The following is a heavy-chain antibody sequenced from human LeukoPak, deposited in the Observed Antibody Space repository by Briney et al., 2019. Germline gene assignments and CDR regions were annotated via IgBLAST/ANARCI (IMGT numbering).Heavy chain of an antibody. CDR3: ARMGHHYDFWSGPDY. J-gene: IGHJ4*02. V-gene: IGHV4-61*02. CDR1: GGSIXXXXYY. Sequence: LXCXVSGGSIXXXXYYXSXIXXPXGXGLXWXXRIYTSGSTNYNPSLKSRVTISVDTSKSQFSLKLSSVTAADTAVYYCARMGHHYDFWSGPDYWGQGTLVTVSS. D-gene: IGHD3-3*01. CDR2: IYTSGST.